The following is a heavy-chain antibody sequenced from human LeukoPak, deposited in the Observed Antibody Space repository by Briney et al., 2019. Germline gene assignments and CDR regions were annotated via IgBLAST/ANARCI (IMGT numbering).Heavy chain of an antibody. Sequence: PSETLSLTCTVSGGSITSYHYSWIRQPPGKGLEWIGYIYYSGSTNYNPSLKSRVTISVDTSKNQFSLKLSSVTAADTAVYYCARGGSGSYYHYWGQGTLVTVSS. J-gene: IGHJ4*02. CDR3: ARGGSGSYYHY. D-gene: IGHD1-26*01. CDR1: GGSITSYH. CDR2: IYYSGST. V-gene: IGHV4-59*01.